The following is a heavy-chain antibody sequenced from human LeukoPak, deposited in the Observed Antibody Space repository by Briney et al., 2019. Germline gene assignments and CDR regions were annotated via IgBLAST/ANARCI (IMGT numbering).Heavy chain of an antibody. CDR3: ARGYSNVDY. Sequence: ASVKVSCKASGYTFRSYDMHWVRQAHGQGLEWMGIINPSCGTTTYAQKFQGRVTMTGDTSTSTVYMELSSLRSEDTAVYYCARGYSNVDYWGPGNLVTVSS. J-gene: IGHJ4*02. V-gene: IGHV1-46*01. D-gene: IGHD4-11*01. CDR1: GYTFRSYD. CDR2: INPSCGTT.